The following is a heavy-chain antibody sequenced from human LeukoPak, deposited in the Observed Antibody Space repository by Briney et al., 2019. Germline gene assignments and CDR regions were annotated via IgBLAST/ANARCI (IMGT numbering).Heavy chain of an antibody. V-gene: IGHV3-30*18. CDR3: AKTPLQDCSGGSCYSYWYFDL. Sequence: PGRSLRLSCAASGFTFSSYGMHWVRQAPGTGLEWVAVISYDGNNKYFAGSVKGRFTISRDNSKNTLYLQMNSLRAEDTAVYYCAKTPLQDCSGGSCYSYWYFDLWGRGTLVTVSS. D-gene: IGHD2-15*01. CDR2: ISYDGNNK. J-gene: IGHJ2*01. CDR1: GFTFSSYG.